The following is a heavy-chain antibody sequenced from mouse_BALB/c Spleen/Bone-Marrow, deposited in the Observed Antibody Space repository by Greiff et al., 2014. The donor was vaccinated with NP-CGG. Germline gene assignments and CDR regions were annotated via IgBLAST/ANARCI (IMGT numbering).Heavy chain of an antibody. D-gene: IGHD4-1*01. V-gene: IGHV5-6*01. CDR1: GFTFSSYG. J-gene: IGHJ4*01. CDR3: ARRGNWDERDAMDY. Sequence: EVHLVESGGDLVKPGGSLKLSCAASGFTFSSYGMSWVRQTPDKRLEWVATISSGGSYTYYPDSMKGRFTISRDNAKNTLYLQMSSLKSEDTAMYYCARRGNWDERDAMDYWGQGTSVTVSS. CDR2: ISSGGSYT.